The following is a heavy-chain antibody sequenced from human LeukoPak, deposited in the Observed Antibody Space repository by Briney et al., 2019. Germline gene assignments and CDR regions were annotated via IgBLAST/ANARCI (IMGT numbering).Heavy chain of an antibody. CDR2: INHTGST. D-gene: IGHD2-8*02. V-gene: IGHV4-38-2*01. Sequence: KSSETLSLTCAVSGYSISSGYYWGWIRQPPGKGLECIGNINHTGSTYYNPSLRSRVTISVDTSKNQFSLTLSSVTAAATAVYYCVRHYWPLGACHVWPQDTMHSVLS. J-gene: IGHJ3*01. CDR1: GYSISSGYY. CDR3: VRHYWPLGACHV.